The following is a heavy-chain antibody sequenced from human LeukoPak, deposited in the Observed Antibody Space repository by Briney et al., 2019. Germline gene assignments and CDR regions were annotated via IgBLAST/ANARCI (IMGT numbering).Heavy chain of an antibody. Sequence: PGGSLRLSCAASGFTFDDYAMHWVRQAPGKGLEWVSGISWNSGSIGYADSVKGRFTISRDNAKNSLYLQMNSLRAEDMALYYCAKDKTAGTTGPGGDAFDIWGQGTMVTVS. CDR1: GFTFDDYA. CDR2: ISWNSGSI. V-gene: IGHV3-9*03. CDR3: AKDKTAGTTGPGGDAFDI. J-gene: IGHJ3*02. D-gene: IGHD1-1*01.